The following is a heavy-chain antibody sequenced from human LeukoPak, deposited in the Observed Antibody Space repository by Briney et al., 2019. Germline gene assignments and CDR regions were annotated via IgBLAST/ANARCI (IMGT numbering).Heavy chain of an antibody. Sequence: ASVKVSCKASGYTFSGYYMHWVRQAPGQGLGWMGRINPNSGDTNYAQKFQGRVTMTRDTSISTAYMELSRLRSDDTAVYYCARDVHGSYWGQGTLVTVSS. J-gene: IGHJ4*02. CDR2: INPNSGDT. V-gene: IGHV1-2*06. CDR3: ARDVHGSY. D-gene: IGHD1-1*01. CDR1: GYTFSGYY.